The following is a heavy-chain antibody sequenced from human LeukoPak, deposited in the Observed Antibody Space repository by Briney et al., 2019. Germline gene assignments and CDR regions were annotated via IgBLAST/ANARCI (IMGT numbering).Heavy chain of an antibody. D-gene: IGHD4-17*01. CDR3: AKTGDYGDYFDY. V-gene: IGHV3-23*01. Sequence: GGSLRLSCAASGFTFSSYAMSRVRQAPGKGLEWVSAISGSGGSTYYADSVKGRFTISRDNSKNTLYLQMNSLRAEDTAVYCCAKTGDYGDYFDYWGQGTLVTVSS. CDR1: GFTFSSYA. J-gene: IGHJ4*02. CDR2: ISGSGGST.